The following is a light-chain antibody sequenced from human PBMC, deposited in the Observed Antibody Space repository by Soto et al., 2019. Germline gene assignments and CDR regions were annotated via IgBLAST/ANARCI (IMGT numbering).Light chain of an antibody. Sequence: EIVMTQSPATLSVSPGERATLSCRASQSISSYLAWYQQKPGQAPRLLIYDVSTRANGVPARFSGRGSGTEFTLTISSLQSEDFALYYCQQYNGSPPWTFGQGTRVEIK. CDR1: QSISSY. J-gene: IGKJ1*01. CDR3: QQYNGSPPWT. V-gene: IGKV3-15*01. CDR2: DVS.